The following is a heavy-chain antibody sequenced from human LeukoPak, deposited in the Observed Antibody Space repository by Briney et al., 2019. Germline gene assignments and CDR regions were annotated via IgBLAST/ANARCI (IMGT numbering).Heavy chain of an antibody. V-gene: IGHV3-30-3*01. CDR1: GFTFSSYA. Sequence: GGSLRLSCAASGFTFSSYAMHWVRQAPGKGLEWVAVISYDGSNKYYADSVKGRFTISRDNSKNTLYLQMNSLRAKDTAVYYCARDSASSSWYNWFDPWGQGTLVTVSS. CDR2: ISYDGSNK. CDR3: ARDSASSSWYNWFDP. J-gene: IGHJ5*02. D-gene: IGHD6-13*01.